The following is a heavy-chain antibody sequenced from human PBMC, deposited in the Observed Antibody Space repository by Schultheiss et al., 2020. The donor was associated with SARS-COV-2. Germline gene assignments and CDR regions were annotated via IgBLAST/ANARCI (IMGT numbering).Heavy chain of an antibody. V-gene: IGHV3-7*01. D-gene: IGHD3-16*01. Sequence: GGSLRLSCAASGFTFSDHYMDWVRQAPGKGLEWVANIKQDGSEKYYVDSVKGRFTISRDNSKNTLYLQMNSLRAEDTAVYYCARGGGGFDYWGQGTLVTVSS. CDR1: GFTFSDHY. CDR2: IKQDGSEK. J-gene: IGHJ4*02. CDR3: ARGGGGFDY.